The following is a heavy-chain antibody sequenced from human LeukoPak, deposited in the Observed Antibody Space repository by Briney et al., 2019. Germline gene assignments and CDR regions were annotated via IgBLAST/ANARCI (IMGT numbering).Heavy chain of an antibody. D-gene: IGHD2-2*02. CDR2: FSGSGGST. J-gene: IGHJ4*02. Sequence: GGSLRLSCAASGFTYSNYDMSWVRQAPGKGLEWVSAFSGSGGSTYYADSVKGRFTISRDNSKNTLYLQMNSLRAEDTAVYYCAKDVGYCSSTTCYKPFDYWGQGTLVTVSS. CDR3: AKDVGYCSSTTCYKPFDY. CDR1: GFTYSNYD. V-gene: IGHV3-23*01.